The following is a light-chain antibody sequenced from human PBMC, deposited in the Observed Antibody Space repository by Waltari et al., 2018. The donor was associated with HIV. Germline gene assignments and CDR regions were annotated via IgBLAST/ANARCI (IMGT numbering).Light chain of an antibody. J-gene: IGLJ3*02. Sequence: HSSLPQPASVSGSPGPSITLSCTGTTPDVVGYNYVSWYQRQPGKAPKLMIYDVNNRPSGVSNRFSGSKSGNTASLTISGLQAEDEADYYCSSYTSSSTRVFGGGTKVTVL. CDR3: SSYTSSSTRV. CDR2: DVN. V-gene: IGLV2-14*03. CDR1: TPDVVGYNY.